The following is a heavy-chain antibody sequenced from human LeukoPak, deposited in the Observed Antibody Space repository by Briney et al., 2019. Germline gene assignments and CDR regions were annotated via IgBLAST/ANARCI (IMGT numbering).Heavy chain of an antibody. Sequence: SVKVSCKASGGTFSSYAISWVRQAPGQGLEWMGGIIPIFGTANYAQKFQGRVTITADESTSTAYMELSSLRSEDTAVYYCASQGVTAMVNSGAFDIWGQGTMVTVSS. CDR3: ASQGVTAMVNSGAFDI. J-gene: IGHJ3*02. V-gene: IGHV1-69*13. CDR2: IIPIFGTA. CDR1: GGTFSSYA. D-gene: IGHD5-18*01.